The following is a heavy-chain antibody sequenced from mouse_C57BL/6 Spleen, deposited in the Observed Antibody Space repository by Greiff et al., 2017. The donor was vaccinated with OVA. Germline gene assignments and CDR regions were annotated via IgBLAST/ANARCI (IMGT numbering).Heavy chain of an antibody. Sequence: EVQVVESGPGLVKPSQSLSLTCSVTGYSITSGYYWNWIRQFPGNKLEWMGYISYDGSNNYNPSLKNRISITRDTSKNQFFLKLNSVTTEDTATYYCAREGGNSDYAMDYWGQGTSVTVSS. V-gene: IGHV3-6*01. D-gene: IGHD2-1*01. CDR1: GYSITSGYY. CDR3: AREGGNSDYAMDY. J-gene: IGHJ4*01. CDR2: ISYDGSN.